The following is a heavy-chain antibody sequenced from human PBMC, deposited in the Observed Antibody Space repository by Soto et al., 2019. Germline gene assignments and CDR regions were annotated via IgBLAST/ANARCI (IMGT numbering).Heavy chain of an antibody. D-gene: IGHD3-10*01. Sequence: EVQLLESGGGLVQPGGSRRLSCSTSGFTFNTYAMNWVRQAPGKGLEWVSALSGSGGTTYYADSVRGRFTISRDNSKNTLFLQMNSLRAEDTALYYCAKQRAGYGSGSDTYYFDFWGQGTLVTVSS. CDR1: GFTFNTYA. CDR3: AKQRAGYGSGSDTYYFDF. CDR2: LSGSGGTT. V-gene: IGHV3-23*01. J-gene: IGHJ4*02.